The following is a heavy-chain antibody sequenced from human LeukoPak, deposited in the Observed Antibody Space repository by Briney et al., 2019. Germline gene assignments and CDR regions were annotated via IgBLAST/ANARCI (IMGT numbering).Heavy chain of an antibody. CDR3: AKSLGSSHGDYYFDY. Sequence: GGSLRLSCAASGFTFSSYDMNWVRQAPGKGLEWVSAISGSGDRTYYADSVKGRFTISRDNSKNTLYLQMNGLRAEDTAVYYCAKSLGSSHGDYYFDYWGQGTLVTVSS. CDR1: GFTFSSYD. V-gene: IGHV3-23*01. CDR2: ISGSGDRT. J-gene: IGHJ4*02. D-gene: IGHD4-17*01.